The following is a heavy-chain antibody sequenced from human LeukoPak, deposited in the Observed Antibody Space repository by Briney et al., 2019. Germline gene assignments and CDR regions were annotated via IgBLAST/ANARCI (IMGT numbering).Heavy chain of an antibody. CDR1: GGSFSGYY. V-gene: IGHV4-34*01. D-gene: IGHD1-26*01. CDR2: INHSGST. J-gene: IGHJ4*02. Sequence: PSETLSLTCAVYGGSFSGYYWSWIRQPPGKGLEWIGEINHSGSTNYNPSLKSRVTISVDTSKNQCSLKLSPVTAADTAVYYCARGGIQWELLLIFDYWGQGTLVTVSS. CDR3: ARGGIQWELLLIFDY.